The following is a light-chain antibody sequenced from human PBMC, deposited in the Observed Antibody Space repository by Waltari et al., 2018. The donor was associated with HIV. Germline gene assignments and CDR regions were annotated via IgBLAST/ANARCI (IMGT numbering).Light chain of an antibody. CDR2: KAS. V-gene: IGKV1-5*03. Sequence: DIQMTQSPSTLSAAVGDRVTFTCRASQSVRTWLAWYQQKPGKAPKVLIYKASSLGCGVPSRFSGSQSGTEFTLTISSLQPDDSATYYCQQYHIYPYTFGQGTKLEIK. J-gene: IGKJ2*01. CDR3: QQYHIYPYT. CDR1: QSVRTW.